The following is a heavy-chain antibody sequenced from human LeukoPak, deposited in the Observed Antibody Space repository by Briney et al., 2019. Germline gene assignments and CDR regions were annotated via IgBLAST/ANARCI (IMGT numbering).Heavy chain of an antibody. V-gene: IGHV3-21*04. CDR3: ARAGYCSGGSCYSGLNYFDY. J-gene: IGHJ4*02. Sequence: GGSLRLSCVASGFIFSSHRMNWVRQAPGRGLEWVSSIGSNIDYADSVRGRFTISRDNAKNSLYLQMNSLRAEDTAVYYCARAGYCSGGSCYSGLNYFDYWGQGTLVTVSS. D-gene: IGHD2-15*01. CDR1: GFIFSSHR. CDR2: IGSNI.